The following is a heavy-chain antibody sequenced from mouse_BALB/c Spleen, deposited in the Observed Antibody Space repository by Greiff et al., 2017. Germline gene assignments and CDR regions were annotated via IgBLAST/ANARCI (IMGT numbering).Heavy chain of an antibody. Sequence: EVKLVESGGGLVKPGGSLKLSCAASGFTFSSYGMSWVRQTPDKRLEWVATISSGGSYTYYPDSVKGRFTISRDNAKNTLYLQMSSLKSEDTAMYYCAVTTGAYWGQGTLVTVSA. V-gene: IGHV5-6*03. D-gene: IGHD1-1*01. J-gene: IGHJ3*01. CDR1: GFTFSSYG. CDR2: ISSGGSYT. CDR3: AVTTGAY.